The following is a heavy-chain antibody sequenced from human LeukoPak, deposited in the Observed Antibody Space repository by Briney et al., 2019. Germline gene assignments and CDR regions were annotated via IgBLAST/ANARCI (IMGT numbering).Heavy chain of an antibody. CDR3: ARGARGSYSY. J-gene: IGHJ4*02. D-gene: IGHD1-26*01. CDR1: GGSISSYY. Sequence: KTSETLSLTCTVSGGSISSYYWSWIRQPPGKGLEWIGYIYYSGSTNYNPCRKSRVTISVDTSTNQFSLKPSSVTAADTAVYYCARGARGSYSYWGQGTLVTVSS. V-gene: IGHV4-59*08. CDR2: IYYSGST.